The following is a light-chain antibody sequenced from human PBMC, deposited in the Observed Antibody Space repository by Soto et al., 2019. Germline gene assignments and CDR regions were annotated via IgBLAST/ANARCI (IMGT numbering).Light chain of an antibody. Sequence: QSVLTQPPSASGSPGQSVAISCTGTSSDVGGYNYVSWYQQHPGKAPKLMIYEVNKRPSGVPDXXXXXXSGNTASLTVSGLQAEDEADYYCSSYAGSSNVFGTGTKVTVL. CDR1: SSDVGGYNY. CDR3: SSYAGSSNV. CDR2: EVN. V-gene: IGLV2-8*01. J-gene: IGLJ1*01.